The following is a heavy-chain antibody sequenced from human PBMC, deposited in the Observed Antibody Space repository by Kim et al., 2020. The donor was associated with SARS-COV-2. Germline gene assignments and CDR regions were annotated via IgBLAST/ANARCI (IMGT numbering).Heavy chain of an antibody. V-gene: IGHV3-74*01. Sequence: GGSLRLSCAASGFTFSSYWMHWVRQAPGKGLVWVSRINSDGSSTSYADSVKGRFTISRDNAKNTLYLQMNSLRAEDTAVYYCARGYYDSSGYYLNYYFDYWGQGTLVTVSS. D-gene: IGHD3-22*01. J-gene: IGHJ4*02. CDR3: ARGYYDSSGYYLNYYFDY. CDR1: GFTFSSYW. CDR2: INSDGSST.